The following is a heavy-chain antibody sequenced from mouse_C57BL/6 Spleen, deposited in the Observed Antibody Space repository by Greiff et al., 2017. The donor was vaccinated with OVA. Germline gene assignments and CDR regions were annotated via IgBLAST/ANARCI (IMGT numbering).Heavy chain of an antibody. CDR3: ARGKGDGGTWFAY. CDR2: IYPGDGDT. D-gene: IGHD2-3*01. J-gene: IGHJ3*01. CDR1: GYAFSSSW. V-gene: IGHV1-82*01. Sequence: QVQLKQSGPELVKPGASVKISCKASGYAFSSSWMNWVKQRPGKGLEWIGRIYPGDGDTNYNGKFKGKATLTADKSSSTAYMQLSSLPSEDSAVYFCARGKGDGGTWFAYWGQGTLVTVSA.